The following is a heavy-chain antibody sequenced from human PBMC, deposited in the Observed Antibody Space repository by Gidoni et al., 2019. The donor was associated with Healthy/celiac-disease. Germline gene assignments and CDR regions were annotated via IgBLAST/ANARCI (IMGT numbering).Heavy chain of an antibody. CDR1: GFTFSSGE. CDR3: ARVSWAYWFDP. V-gene: IGHV3-48*03. CDR2: ISSSGSTI. D-gene: IGHD7-27*01. J-gene: IGHJ5*02. Sequence: EVQLVESGGGLVQLGGSLRLPGAPSGFTFSSGEMNWVRQAPGKGLEWVSYISSSGSTIYYAGSVKGRFTISRDNAKNSLYLQMNSLRAEDTAVYYCARVSWAYWFDPWGQGTLVTVSS.